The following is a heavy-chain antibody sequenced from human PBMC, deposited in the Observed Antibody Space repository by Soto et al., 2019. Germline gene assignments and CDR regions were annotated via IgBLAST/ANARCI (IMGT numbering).Heavy chain of an antibody. D-gene: IGHD3-22*01. J-gene: IGHJ4*02. CDR3: ASQYYYDSSGYYYLGY. CDR2: IYYSGST. Sequence: SETLSLTCTVSGGSISSGDYYWRWIRQPPGKGLEWIGYIYYSGSTYCNPSLKSRVTISVDTSKNQFSLKLGSVTAADTAVYYCASQYYYDSSGYYYLGYWGQGTLVTVSS. V-gene: IGHV4-30-4*01. CDR1: GGSISSGDYY.